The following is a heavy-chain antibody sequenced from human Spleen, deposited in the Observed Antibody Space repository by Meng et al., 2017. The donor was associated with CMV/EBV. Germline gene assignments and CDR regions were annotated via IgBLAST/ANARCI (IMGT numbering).Heavy chain of an antibody. D-gene: IGHD3-9*01. J-gene: IGHJ4*02. CDR3: ARHYYDILTGYSPFDY. V-gene: IGHV4-61*01. Sequence: SETLSLTCTVSGGSVSSGSYYWSWIRQPPGKGLEWIGYIYYSGSTNYNPSLKSRVTISVDTSKNQFSLKLSSVTAADTAVYYCARHYYDILTGYSPFDYWGQGTLVTVSS. CDR1: GGSVSSGSYY. CDR2: IYYSGST.